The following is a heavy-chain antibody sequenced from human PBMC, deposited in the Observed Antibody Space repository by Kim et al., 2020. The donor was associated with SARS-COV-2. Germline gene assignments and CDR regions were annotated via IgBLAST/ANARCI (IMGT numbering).Heavy chain of an antibody. Sequence: GESLKISCKGSGYSFTSYWIGWVRQMPGKGLEWMGIIYPGDSDTRYSPSFQGQVTISADKSISTAYLQWSSLKASDTAMYYCARHVSRVVKLSDYYYYYMDVWGKGTTVTVSS. J-gene: IGHJ6*03. CDR3: ARHVSRVVKLSDYYYYYMDV. CDR2: IYPGDSDT. CDR1: GYSFTSYW. D-gene: IGHD3-3*01. V-gene: IGHV5-51*01.